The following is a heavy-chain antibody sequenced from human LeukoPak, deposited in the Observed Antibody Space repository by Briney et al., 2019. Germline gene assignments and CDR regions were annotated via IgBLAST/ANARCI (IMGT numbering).Heavy chain of an antibody. CDR3: ARDREQQLVGFDY. CDR2: IYHSGST. Sequence: SETLSLTCTVSGDSISGQRHHWNWIRQPPGKGLEWIGSIYHSGSTYYNPSLKSRVTISVDTSRNQFSLKLSSVTAADTAVYYCARDREQQLVGFDYWGQGTLVTVSS. CDR1: GDSISGQRHH. V-gene: IGHV4-38-2*02. J-gene: IGHJ4*02. D-gene: IGHD6-13*01.